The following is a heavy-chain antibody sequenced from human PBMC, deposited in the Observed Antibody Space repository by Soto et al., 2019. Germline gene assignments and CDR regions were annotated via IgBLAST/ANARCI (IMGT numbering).Heavy chain of an antibody. Sequence: SETPSITCIVSGDSISSSSYYWVWIRQQPGKGPERIGSIYYSGTTYYNPSLESRVTISIDTSKTQFSLKLSSLTAADTAVYYCAKTGPYDILTYWYFDLWGRGALIT. V-gene: IGHV4-39*05. CDR1: GDSISSSSYY. CDR3: AKTGPYDILTYWYFDL. CDR2: IYYSGTT. D-gene: IGHD3-9*01. J-gene: IGHJ2*01.